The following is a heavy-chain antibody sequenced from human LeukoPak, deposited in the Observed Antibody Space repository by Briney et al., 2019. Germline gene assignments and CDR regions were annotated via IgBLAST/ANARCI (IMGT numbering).Heavy chain of an antibody. J-gene: IGHJ4*02. D-gene: IGHD2-21*02. CDR1: GYSFTSYW. CDR2: IYPGDSDT. Sequence: GESLKISCKGSGYSFTSYWIGCVRPMPGKGLEWMGIIYPGDSDTRYSPSFQGQVTISADKSISTTYLQWSSLKASDTAMYYCARLAYCGGDCYSAADYWGQGTLVTVSS. V-gene: IGHV5-51*01. CDR3: ARLAYCGGDCYSAADY.